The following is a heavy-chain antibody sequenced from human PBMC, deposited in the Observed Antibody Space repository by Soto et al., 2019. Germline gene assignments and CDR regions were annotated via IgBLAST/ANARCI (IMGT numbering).Heavy chain of an antibody. D-gene: IGHD6-13*01. CDR1: GGSISSGDYY. Sequence: QVQLQESGPGLVKPSQTLSLTCTVSGGSISSGDYYWSWIRQPPGKGLEWIGYIYYSGSTYYNPSLKGRGTISVDTPKNQFSLMLSSVTAADTAVYYCARGWAAAAGRCPYYYYGMDVWGQGTTVTVSS. CDR3: ARGWAAAAGRCPYYYYGMDV. V-gene: IGHV4-30-4*01. J-gene: IGHJ6*02. CDR2: IYYSGST.